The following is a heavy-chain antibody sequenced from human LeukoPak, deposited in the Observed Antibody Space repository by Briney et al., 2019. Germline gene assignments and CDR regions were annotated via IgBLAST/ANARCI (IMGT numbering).Heavy chain of an antibody. CDR2: ISYDGSNK. D-gene: IGHD5-12*01. Sequence: PGGSLRLSCAASGFTFSSYAMHWVRQAPGKGLEWVAVISYDGSNKYYADSVKGRFTISRDNSKNTLYLQMNSLRAEDTAVYYCASRRDGSNYAAFDIWGQGTMVTVSS. V-gene: IGHV3-30-3*01. CDR1: GFTFSSYA. CDR3: ASRRDGSNYAAFDI. J-gene: IGHJ3*02.